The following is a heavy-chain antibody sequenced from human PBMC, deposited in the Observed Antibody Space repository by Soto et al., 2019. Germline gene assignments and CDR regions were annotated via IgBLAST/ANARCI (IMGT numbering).Heavy chain of an antibody. CDR3: AKVVYYNFWRGTYQYYYYMDV. Sequence: GGSLRLSCTASGVTFDDYAMYWVRQSPGKGLEWVSAVSWNSDARLYAVSVRRRITMSRNNANNSLSLQMYSLRVEDTALYYCAKVVYYNFWRGTYQYYYYMDVWGNGTTVTVSS. V-gene: IGHV3-9*01. CDR2: VSWNSDAR. CDR1: GVTFDDYA. D-gene: IGHD3-3*01. J-gene: IGHJ6*03.